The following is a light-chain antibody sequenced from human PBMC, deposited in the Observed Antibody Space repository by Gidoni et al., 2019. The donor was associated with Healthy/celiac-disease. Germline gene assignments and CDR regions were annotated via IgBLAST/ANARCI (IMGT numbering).Light chain of an antibody. CDR2: GAS. Sequence: IVLTPSPGTLSLSPGERATLSCMASQSVSSSYLAWYQQKPGQAPRLLIYGASSRATGIPDRCSGSGSGTDFTLTISRLEPEDFAVYYCQQYCSSPIFTFGPGTKVDIK. J-gene: IGKJ3*01. CDR1: QSVSSSY. V-gene: IGKV3-20*01. CDR3: QQYCSSPIFT.